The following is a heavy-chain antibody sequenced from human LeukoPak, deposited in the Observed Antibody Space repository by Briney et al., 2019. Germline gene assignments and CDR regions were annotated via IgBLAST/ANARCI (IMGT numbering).Heavy chain of an antibody. D-gene: IGHD3-22*01. CDR1: GYTFTSYY. CDR3: ARDGMIVPGSKRN. V-gene: IGHV1-46*01. Sequence: ASVKVSCKASGYTFTSYYMHWVRQAPGQGLEWMGIINPSGGSTSYAQKFQGRVTMTRDTSTSTAYMELRSLRSDDTAVYYCARDGMIVPGSKRNWGRGTLVTVSS. CDR2: INPSGGST. J-gene: IGHJ4*02.